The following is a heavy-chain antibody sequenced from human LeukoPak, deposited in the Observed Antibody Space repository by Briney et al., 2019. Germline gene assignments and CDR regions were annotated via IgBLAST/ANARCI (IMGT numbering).Heavy chain of an antibody. D-gene: IGHD3-10*01. CDR3: ARDVGGAGSH. J-gene: IGHJ4*02. Sequence: GGSLRLSCAASGFNFSRYWMHWVRQAPGEGLVWVSRIDEHGTTIDYADSVRGRFTISRDNAKNTLYLHMNSLRVEDTAMYYCARDVGGAGSHWGQGSLVTVSS. V-gene: IGHV3-74*01. CDR1: GFNFSRYW. CDR2: IDEHGTTI.